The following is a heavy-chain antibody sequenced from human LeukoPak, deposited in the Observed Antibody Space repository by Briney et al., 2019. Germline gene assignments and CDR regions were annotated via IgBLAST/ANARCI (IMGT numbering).Heavy chain of an antibody. J-gene: IGHJ4*02. D-gene: IGHD6-19*01. Sequence: ASEKVSCKASGYTFTSYYMHWVRQAPGQGLEWMGIINPSGGSTSYAQKFQGRVTMTRDMSTSTVYMELSSLRSEDTAVYYCASSRSGGKWLADYWGQGTLVTVSS. V-gene: IGHV1-46*01. CDR2: INPSGGST. CDR1: GYTFTSYY. CDR3: ASSRSGGKWLADY.